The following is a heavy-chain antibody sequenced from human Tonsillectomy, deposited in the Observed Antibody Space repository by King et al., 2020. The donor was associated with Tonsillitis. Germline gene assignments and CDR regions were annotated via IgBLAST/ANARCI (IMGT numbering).Heavy chain of an antibody. CDR2: NSSYNGNT. CDR3: ARNWGAKSFDY. Sequence: VQLVQSGAEVKKPGASVRVLCKVSGYTFTSYGISWVRQAPGQGLEGMGWNSSYNGNTNYAQKLQGRVTTTKDTSTSTAYMELRSLRSDDTAVYYCARNWGAKSFDYWGQGTLVTVSS. J-gene: IGHJ4*02. CDR1: GYTFTSYG. D-gene: IGHD7-27*01. V-gene: IGHV1-18*01.